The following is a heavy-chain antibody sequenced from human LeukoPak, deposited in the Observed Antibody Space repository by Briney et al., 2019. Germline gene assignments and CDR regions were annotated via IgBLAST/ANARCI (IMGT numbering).Heavy chain of an antibody. V-gene: IGHV3-33*01. D-gene: IGHD3-16*02. CDR2: IWYDGSNK. CDR1: GFTFSSYG. Sequence: GGSLRLSCAASGFTFSSYGMHWVRQAPGKGLEWVAVIWYDGSNKYYADSVKGRFTISRDNSKNTLYLQMNSLRAEDTAVYYCARDLALSPRSYYYGMDVWGQGTTVTVSS. CDR3: ARDLALSPRSYYYGMDV. J-gene: IGHJ6*02.